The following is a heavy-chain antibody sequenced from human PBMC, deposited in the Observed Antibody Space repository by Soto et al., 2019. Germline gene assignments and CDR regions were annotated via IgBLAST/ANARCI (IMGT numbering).Heavy chain of an antibody. CDR3: ARSDGRY. V-gene: IGHV4-39*07. J-gene: IGHJ4*02. Sequence: SETLSLTCTVSGGSITSSSYYWGWIRQPPGKGLEWIGSIYYSGSTYYNPSLKSRVTISVDTSKNQFSLKLSSVTAADTAVYYCARSDGRYWGQGTLVTVSS. CDR2: IYYSGST. CDR1: GGSITSSSYY.